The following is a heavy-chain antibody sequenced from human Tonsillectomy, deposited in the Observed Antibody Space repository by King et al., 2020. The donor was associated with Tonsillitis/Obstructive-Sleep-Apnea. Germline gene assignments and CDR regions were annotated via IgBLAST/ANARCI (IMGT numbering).Heavy chain of an antibody. D-gene: IGHD2-8*01. Sequence: QLVQSGGGVVQPGRSLRLSCAASGFTFSTYAIHWVRQAPGKGLEWVAVISYDGRNKYYADSVKGRFTISRDNSKNTLYLQMNSLRAEDTAVYYCARAGVKGFDYWGQGTLVTVSS. CDR2: ISYDGRNK. V-gene: IGHV3-30*04. CDR1: GFTFSTYA. J-gene: IGHJ4*02. CDR3: ARAGVKGFDY.